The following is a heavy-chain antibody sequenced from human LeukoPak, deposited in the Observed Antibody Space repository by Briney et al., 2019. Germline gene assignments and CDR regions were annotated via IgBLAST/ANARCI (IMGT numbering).Heavy chain of an antibody. J-gene: IGHJ4*02. CDR1: GFTFSDYY. Sequence: GGSLRLSCAVSGFTFSDYYMSWIRQAPGKGLEWVSYISSGGSTISHADSVKGRFTISRDNAENSLYLQMNSLRAEDTAVYYCARRAAAVRCFDYWGKGTLVTVSS. V-gene: IGHV3-11*01. CDR3: ARRAAAVRCFDY. CDR2: ISSGGSTI. D-gene: IGHD6-13*01.